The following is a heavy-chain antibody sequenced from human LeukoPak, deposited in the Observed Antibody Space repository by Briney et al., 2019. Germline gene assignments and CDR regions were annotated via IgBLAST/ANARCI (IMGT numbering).Heavy chain of an antibody. Sequence: ASVTVSCKASGYTFTGYYMHWVRQAPGQGLEWMGWINPNSGGTNYAQKFQGRVTMTRDTSISTAYMELSRLRSDDTAVYYCARDRLPDIVVVPAAVNWFDPWGQGTLVTVSS. J-gene: IGHJ5*02. V-gene: IGHV1-2*02. CDR1: GYTFTGYY. D-gene: IGHD2-2*01. CDR3: ARDRLPDIVVVPAAVNWFDP. CDR2: INPNSGGT.